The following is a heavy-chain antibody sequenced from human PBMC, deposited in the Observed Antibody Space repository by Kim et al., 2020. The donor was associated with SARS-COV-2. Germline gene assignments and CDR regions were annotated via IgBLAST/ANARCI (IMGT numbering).Heavy chain of an antibody. V-gene: IGHV3-30*18. D-gene: IGHD7-27*01. CDR2: ISYDGSNK. CDR3: AKTPETGDLYYFDY. CDR1: GFTFSSYG. Sequence: GGSLRLSCAASGFTFSSYGMHWVRQAPGKGLEWVAVISYDGSNKYYADSVKGRFTISRDNSKNTLYLQMNSLRAEDTAVYYCAKTPETGDLYYFDYWGQG. J-gene: IGHJ4*02.